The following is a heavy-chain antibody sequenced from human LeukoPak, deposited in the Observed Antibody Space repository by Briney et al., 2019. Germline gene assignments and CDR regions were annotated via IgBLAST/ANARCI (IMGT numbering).Heavy chain of an antibody. V-gene: IGHV4-59*01. D-gene: IGHD2-15*01. Sequence: SETLSLTCTVSGGSISSYYWSWIRQPPGKGLEWIGYIYYRGTTNYNPSLKSRVTISVDTSKNQFSLKLSSVTAADTAVYYCARGAASIDYWGQGTLVTVSS. CDR3: ARGAASIDY. CDR1: GGSISSYY. CDR2: IYYRGTT. J-gene: IGHJ4*02.